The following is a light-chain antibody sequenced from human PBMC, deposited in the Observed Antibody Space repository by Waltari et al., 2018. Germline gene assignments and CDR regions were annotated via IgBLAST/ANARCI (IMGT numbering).Light chain of an antibody. CDR3: QQRRNWPLT. CDR2: DTS. CDR1: QSIHTY. J-gene: IGKJ4*01. V-gene: IGKV3-11*01. Sequence: DIVLTQSPATLSLSPGERATLSSRASQSIHTYLAWYQQKPGQAPRLLIYDTSNRATGISARFSGSGFGTDFTLTISSLEPEDFAVYYCQQRRNWPLTFGGGTKVEIK.